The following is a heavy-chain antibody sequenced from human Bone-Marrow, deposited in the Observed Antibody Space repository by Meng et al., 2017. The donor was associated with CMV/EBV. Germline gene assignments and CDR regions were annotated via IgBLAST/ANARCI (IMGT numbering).Heavy chain of an antibody. CDR1: GFTFDDYG. V-gene: IGHV3-74*01. CDR3: ARVPAATFRAFDI. CDR2: INSDGSTT. Sequence: GESLKISCAASGFTFDDYGMSWVRQAPGKGLEWVSRINSDGSTTSHADSVKGRFTISRDNAKNTLYLQMNSLRAEDTAVYYCARVPAATFRAFDIWGQGTMVTVSS. J-gene: IGHJ3*02. D-gene: IGHD2-2*01.